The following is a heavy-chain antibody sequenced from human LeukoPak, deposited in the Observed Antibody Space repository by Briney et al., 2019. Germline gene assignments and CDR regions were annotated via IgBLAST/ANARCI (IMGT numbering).Heavy chain of an antibody. Sequence: GGSLRLSCAASGFPFSSYWMRWVRQAPGKGREWVANIKQDGSEKYYVDSVKGRFTIPRDNAKNSLYLQMHSLRAEDTAVYYCARDRPYCRSTSCYNPLDHKWFDPWGQGTLVTVSS. CDR3: ARDRPYCRSTSCYNPLDHKWFDP. D-gene: IGHD2-2*01. CDR1: GFPFSSYW. J-gene: IGHJ5*02. CDR2: IKQDGSEK. V-gene: IGHV3-7*01.